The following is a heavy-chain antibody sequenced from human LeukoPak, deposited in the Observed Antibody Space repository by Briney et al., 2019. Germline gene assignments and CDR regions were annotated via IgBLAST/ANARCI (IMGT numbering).Heavy chain of an antibody. CDR1: GFSFKSYA. CDR2: ILHDGSKT. CDR3: AKDRYGSGNNWLDP. J-gene: IGHJ5*02. V-gene: IGHV3-30*18. D-gene: IGHD3-10*01. Sequence: GGSQRLSCRASGFSFKSYAMHWVRQAPGKGLEWLAFILHDGSKTYHADSINGRFTISRDNSNNTLFLQMSSLTTEDTGVYYCAKDRYGSGNNWLDPWGQGTLVTVSS.